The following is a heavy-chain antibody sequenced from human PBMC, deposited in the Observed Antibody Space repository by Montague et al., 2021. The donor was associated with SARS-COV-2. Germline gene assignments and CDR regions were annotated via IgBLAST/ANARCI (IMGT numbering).Heavy chain of an antibody. D-gene: IGHD3-9*01. V-gene: IGHV3-21*01. CDR2: ISSSSSYI. CDR1: GFTFSSYS. Sequence: SLRLSCAASGFTFSSYSMNWVRQAPGKGLEWVSSISSSSSYIYYADSVKGRFTISRDNAKNSLHLQMNSLRAEDTAVYYCARSYDILTGYQSQALDYWGQGTLVTVSS. CDR3: ARSYDILTGYQSQALDY. J-gene: IGHJ4*02.